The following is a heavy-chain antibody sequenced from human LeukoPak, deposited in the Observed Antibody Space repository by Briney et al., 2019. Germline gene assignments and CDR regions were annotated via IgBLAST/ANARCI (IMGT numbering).Heavy chain of an antibody. CDR3: ARDRYSSSPDY. J-gene: IGHJ4*02. Sequence: GGSLRLSCAASGFTFSSYEMNWVRQAPGKGLEWVSYISSSGSTIYYADSVKGRFTISRDNAENSLYLQMNSLRAEDTAVYYCARDRYSSSPDYWGQGTLVTVSS. CDR2: ISSSGSTI. D-gene: IGHD6-13*01. CDR1: GFTFSSYE. V-gene: IGHV3-48*03.